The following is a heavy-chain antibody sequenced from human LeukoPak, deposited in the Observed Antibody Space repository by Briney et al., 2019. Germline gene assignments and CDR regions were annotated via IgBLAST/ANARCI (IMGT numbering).Heavy chain of an antibody. D-gene: IGHD1-1*01. V-gene: IGHV4-34*01. CDR3: AREGTTGWAF. CDR1: GGSFSGYY. CDR2: INHSGST. Sequence: KPAETLSLTCAVYGGSFSGYYWSWIRQPPGKGLEWIGEINHSGSTNYNPSLKSRVTVSVDTSKNQFSLKLSSVTAADTAVYFCAREGTTGWAFWGQGTLVTVS. J-gene: IGHJ4*02.